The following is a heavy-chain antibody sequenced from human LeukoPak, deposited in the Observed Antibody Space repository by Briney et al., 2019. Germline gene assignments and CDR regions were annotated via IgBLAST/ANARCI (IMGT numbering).Heavy chain of an antibody. V-gene: IGHV3-11*01. CDR3: ARVTYDSRFDP. CDR1: GFTFSDYY. D-gene: IGHD3-22*01. J-gene: IGHJ5*02. CDR2: ISSSGSTI. Sequence: GGSLRLSCAASGFTFSDYYMSWIRQAPGKGLGWVSYISSSGSTIYYADSVKGRFTISRDNAKNSLYLQMNSLRAEDTAVYYCARVTYDSRFDPWGQGTLVTVSS.